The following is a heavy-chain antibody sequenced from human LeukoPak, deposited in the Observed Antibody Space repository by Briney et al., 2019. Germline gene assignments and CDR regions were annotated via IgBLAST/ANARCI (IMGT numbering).Heavy chain of an antibody. CDR1: GFTLTSHW. CDR2: MNLDGSEN. D-gene: IGHD2-8*01. V-gene: IGHV3-7*01. J-gene: IGHJ4*02. CDR3: ARDATYCTNGVCYTRFDY. Sequence: PGGSLRLSCAASGFTLTSHWMSWVRQAPGKGLEWVASMNLDGSENYYVDSVKGRFSISRDNAKTSLYLEMNSLRAEETAVYDCARDATYCTNGVCYTRFDYWGQGTLVTVSS.